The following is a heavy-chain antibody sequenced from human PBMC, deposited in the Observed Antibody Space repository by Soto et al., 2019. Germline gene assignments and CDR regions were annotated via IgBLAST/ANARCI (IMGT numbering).Heavy chain of an antibody. V-gene: IGHV1-2*04. J-gene: IGHJ2*01. Sequence: QVQLVQSGAEVKKPGASVKVSCKASGYTFTGYYMHWVRQAPGQGLEWMGWINPNSGGTNYAQKFQVWVTMTRDTSISTAYMELSRLRSDYTAVYYSARDPTPITIVGVAIHPRYFDLWGRGTLVTVSS. CDR3: ARDPTPITIVGVAIHPRYFDL. D-gene: IGHD3-3*01. CDR1: GYTFTGYY. CDR2: INPNSGGT.